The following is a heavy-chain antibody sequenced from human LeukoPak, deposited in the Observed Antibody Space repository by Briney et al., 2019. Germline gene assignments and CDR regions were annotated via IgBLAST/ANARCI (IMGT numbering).Heavy chain of an antibody. J-gene: IGHJ4*02. Sequence: GGSLRLSCAASGLTFSNAWMSWVRQAPGKGLEWVALIWYDGSNKYYVDSVKGRFTISRDNNKNTLYLQMNSLRAEDTAAYYCARASYYGSGSYYGVDYWGQGTLVTVSS. CDR3: ARASYYGSGSYYGVDY. D-gene: IGHD3-10*01. V-gene: IGHV3-33*08. CDR2: IWYDGSNK. CDR1: GLTFSNAW.